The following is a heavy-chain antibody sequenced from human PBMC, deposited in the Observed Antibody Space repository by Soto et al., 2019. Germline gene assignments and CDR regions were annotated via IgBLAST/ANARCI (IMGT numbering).Heavy chain of an antibody. Sequence: QVQLVESGGGVVQPGRSLRLSCAASGFTFSSYGMHWVRQAPGKGLEWEEVISYDGSNKYYADSVKGRFTISRDNSKNTLYLRMNSLRAEDTAVYYCAKSMGIGAAPLWFDPWGQGTLVTVSS. V-gene: IGHV3-30*18. J-gene: IGHJ5*02. CDR3: AKSMGIGAAPLWFDP. CDR1: GFTFSSYG. D-gene: IGHD6-13*01. CDR2: ISYDGSNK.